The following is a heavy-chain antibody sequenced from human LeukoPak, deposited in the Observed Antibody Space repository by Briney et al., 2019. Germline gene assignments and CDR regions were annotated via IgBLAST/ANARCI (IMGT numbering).Heavy chain of an antibody. V-gene: IGHV1-8*03. D-gene: IGHD2-8*01. CDR2: LNPRSGNA. CDR1: GYTFISYN. J-gene: IGHJ4*02. Sequence: ASVKVSCKASGYTFISYNINWVRQATGQGLEWMGWLNPRSGNAVYLQKFQGRLTITRDTSTDTVYMDLSSLTAEDTAVYYCARGIPLGYCTYGVCYPPYYFDFWGQGTLVTASS. CDR3: ARGIPLGYCTYGVCYPPYYFDF.